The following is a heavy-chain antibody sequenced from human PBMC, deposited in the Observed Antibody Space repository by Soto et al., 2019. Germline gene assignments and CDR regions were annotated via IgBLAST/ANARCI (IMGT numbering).Heavy chain of an antibody. Sequence: SETVSLTCTVSGDSISSDKYYWGWVRQPPGKGLEWIGTVYHRGGAHYNPSLKSRITISEDTSKIQFSLKLSSVTAADTALYYCVRNYYDGSGFFLWGQGTLVTVSS. D-gene: IGHD3-22*01. CDR2: VYHRGGA. CDR3: VRNYYDGSGFFL. V-gene: IGHV4-39*01. CDR1: GDSISSDKYY. J-gene: IGHJ4*02.